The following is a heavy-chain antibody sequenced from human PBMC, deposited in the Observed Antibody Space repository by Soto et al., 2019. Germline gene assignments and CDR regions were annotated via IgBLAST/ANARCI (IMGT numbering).Heavy chain of an antibody. D-gene: IGHD3-3*01. CDR2: IIPIFGTA. J-gene: IGHJ6*02. CDR3: ARDPPYYDFRLVV. V-gene: IGHV1-69*13. Sequence: GASVKVSCKASGGTFSSYAISWVRQAPGQGLEWMGGIIPIFGTANYAQKFQGRVTITADESTSTAYMELSSLRSEDTAVYYCARDPPYYDFRLVVWGQGTTVTVSS. CDR1: GGTFSSYA.